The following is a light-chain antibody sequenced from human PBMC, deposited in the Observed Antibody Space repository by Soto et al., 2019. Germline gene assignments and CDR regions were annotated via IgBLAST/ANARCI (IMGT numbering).Light chain of an antibody. V-gene: IGKV1-39*01. CDR3: QQSHTTPPT. J-gene: IGKJ5*01. CDR2: AAS. CDR1: QNISTS. Sequence: IQMTQSPSSLSASVGDSVIITCRASQNISTSLNWFHQKPGRAPKLLIYAASSLQRGVPSRFSGSGSGTDFTLTINSLQPEDFATYYCQQSHTTPPTFGQGTRLEIK.